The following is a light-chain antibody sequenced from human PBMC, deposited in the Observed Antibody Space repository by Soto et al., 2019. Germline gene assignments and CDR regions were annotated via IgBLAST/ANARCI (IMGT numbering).Light chain of an antibody. CDR3: QQYGSSRT. Sequence: EIVLTQSPATLSLSPGERATLSCGASQSVSSSYLACYQQKPGLCPSLLIYDASSMATGVRDRFSGSWSGTDFTPTISILEHEDFAVYYGQQYGSSRTFGQGTKVDIK. V-gene: IGKV3D-20*01. J-gene: IGKJ1*01. CDR2: DAS. CDR1: QSVSSSY.